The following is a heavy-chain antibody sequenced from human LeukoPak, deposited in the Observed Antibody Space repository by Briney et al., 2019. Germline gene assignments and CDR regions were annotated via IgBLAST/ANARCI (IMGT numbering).Heavy chain of an antibody. CDR3: ARFRGLAHAFDI. CDR2: ISYDGSNE. D-gene: IGHD5-12*01. J-gene: IGHJ3*02. Sequence: GGSLRLSCAASGFTFSSYGMHWVRQAPGKGLEWVAIISYDGSNEYYADSVKGRFTISRDNSKNTLYLQMNSLRAEDTAVYYCARFRGLAHAFDIWGQGTMVTVSS. CDR1: GFTFSSYG. V-gene: IGHV3-30*12.